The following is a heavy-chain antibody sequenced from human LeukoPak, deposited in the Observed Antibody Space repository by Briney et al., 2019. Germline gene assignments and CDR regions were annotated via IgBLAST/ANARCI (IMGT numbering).Heavy chain of an antibody. J-gene: IGHJ4*02. CDR2: IYSSGTT. CDR3: ARGHGGTAYYFDY. Sequence: RGSLRLSCAASGFSVSSNYMNWVRQAPGKGPEWVSVIYSSGTTYYADSVKGRFTISRDNSKNTLDLQMNGLRSEDTAVYYCARGHGGTAYYFDYWGQGTLVTVFS. CDR1: GFSVSSNY. V-gene: IGHV3-53*05. D-gene: IGHD3-16*01.